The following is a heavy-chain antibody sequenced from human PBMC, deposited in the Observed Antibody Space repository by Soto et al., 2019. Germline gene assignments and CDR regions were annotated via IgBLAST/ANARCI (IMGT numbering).Heavy chain of an antibody. V-gene: IGHV3-23*01. Sequence: EVQLLESGGGLVQPGGSLRLSCAASGFTFSSYAMSWVRQAPGKGLEWVSAISGSGGSTYYADSVKGRFTISRDNSKNTRYLQMNSLRAEDTAVYYCAKDRVEQQLVGWFDPWGQGTLVTVSS. CDR2: ISGSGGST. J-gene: IGHJ5*02. CDR1: GFTFSSYA. CDR3: AKDRVEQQLVGWFDP. D-gene: IGHD6-13*01.